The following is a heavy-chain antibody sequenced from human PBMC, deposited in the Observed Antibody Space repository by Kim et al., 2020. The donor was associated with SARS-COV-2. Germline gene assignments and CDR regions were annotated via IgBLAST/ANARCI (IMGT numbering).Heavy chain of an antibody. V-gene: IGHV3-33*06. D-gene: IGHD6-19*01. CDR3: AKDLAVAEQFDY. Sequence: GGSLRLSCAASGFTFSGYGMHWVRQAPGKGLEWVADIRSDGSNKYYADSVKGRFTISRDNSKNTLYLQMNSLRAEDTAVYYCAKDLAVAEQFDYCGQGTLVTVSS. CDR2: IRSDGSNK. CDR1: GFTFSGYG. J-gene: IGHJ4*02.